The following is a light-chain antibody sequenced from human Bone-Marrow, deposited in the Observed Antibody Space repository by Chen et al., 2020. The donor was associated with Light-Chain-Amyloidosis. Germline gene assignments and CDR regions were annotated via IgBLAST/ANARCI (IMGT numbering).Light chain of an antibody. V-gene: IGKV1-5*03. CDR2: KAS. Sequence: DIQMTQSPYTLSASVGDRVTITCRASQSISNWLAWYQQKPGKAPNLLIYKASNLQRGVPSRFSGSGSGTEFTLTIYSLQPEDFTTYYCKQYSSYSFTFGQGTKLELK. CDR1: QSISNW. CDR3: KQYSSYSFT. J-gene: IGKJ2*01.